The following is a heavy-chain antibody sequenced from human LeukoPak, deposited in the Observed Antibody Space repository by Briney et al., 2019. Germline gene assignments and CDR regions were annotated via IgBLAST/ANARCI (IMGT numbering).Heavy chain of an antibody. J-gene: IGHJ4*02. CDR2: IGTSSTTI. CDR1: GFTFSSYT. V-gene: IGHV3-48*04. D-gene: IGHD6-19*01. Sequence: GGSLRLSCAASGFTFSSYTMNWVRQPPGKGLEWVSNIGTSSTTIYYADSVKGRFTISRDNAKNSLCLQMNSLRAEDTAVYYCAIAVAGTGEDYWGQGTLVTVSS. CDR3: AIAVAGTGEDY.